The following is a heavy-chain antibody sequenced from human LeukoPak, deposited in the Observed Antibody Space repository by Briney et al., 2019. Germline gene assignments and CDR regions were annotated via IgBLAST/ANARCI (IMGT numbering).Heavy chain of an antibody. D-gene: IGHD3-10*01. CDR3: ARSMVRGVIPPLYD. Sequence: GGSLRLSCVASGFSISSHWMSWVRQAPGKGLEWVASLKEDVSARNLVDSVKGRFTISTDNAKNSLYLQMNSLRVEDTAVYYCARSMVRGVIPPLYDWGQGTLVTVSS. CDR2: LKEDVSAR. J-gene: IGHJ4*02. V-gene: IGHV3-7*01. CDR1: GFSISSHW.